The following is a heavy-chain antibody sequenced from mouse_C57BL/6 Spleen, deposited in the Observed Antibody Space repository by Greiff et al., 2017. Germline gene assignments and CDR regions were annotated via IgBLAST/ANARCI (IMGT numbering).Heavy chain of an antibody. J-gene: IGHJ4*01. V-gene: IGHV5-12*01. CDR3: ARQRGDSSGTGAMDY. CDR2: ISNGGGST. D-gene: IGHD3-2*02. CDR1: GFTFSDYY. Sequence: DVKLVESGGGLVQPGGSLKLSCAASGFTFSDYYMYWVHQTPEKRLEWVAYISNGGGSTYYPETVKGRFTISRDKAKNTLYLQMSRLKSEDTAMYYGARQRGDSSGTGAMDYWGQGTSVTVSS.